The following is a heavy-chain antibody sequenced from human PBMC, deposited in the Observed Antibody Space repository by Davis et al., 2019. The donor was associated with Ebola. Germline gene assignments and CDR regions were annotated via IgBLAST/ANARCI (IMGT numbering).Heavy chain of an antibody. J-gene: IGHJ5*02. Sequence: MPSETLSLTCAVSGGSISSSNWWSWIRQPPGKGLEWIGEINHSGSTNYNPSLKSRVTISVDTSKNQFSLKLSSVTAADTAVYYCARSVLRFLRAGFDPWGQGTLVTVSS. CDR1: GGSISSSNW. CDR3: ARSVLRFLRAGFDP. D-gene: IGHD3-3*01. V-gene: IGHV4-4*02. CDR2: INHSGST.